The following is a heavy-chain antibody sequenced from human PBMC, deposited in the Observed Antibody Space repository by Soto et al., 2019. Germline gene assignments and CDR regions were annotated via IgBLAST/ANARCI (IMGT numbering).Heavy chain of an antibody. CDR3: AKNIAAAGSGMDV. D-gene: IGHD6-13*01. CDR1: GYSFTSSW. Sequence: GPSLKISCKGSGYSFTSSWIGWVRQMPGKGQEWMGIIYPGDSDTRYSPSCQGQFTISADKSISTAYLQWSSLKASDTAMYYCAKNIAAAGSGMDVWGQGTTVTVSS. J-gene: IGHJ6*02. V-gene: IGHV5-51*01. CDR2: IYPGDSDT.